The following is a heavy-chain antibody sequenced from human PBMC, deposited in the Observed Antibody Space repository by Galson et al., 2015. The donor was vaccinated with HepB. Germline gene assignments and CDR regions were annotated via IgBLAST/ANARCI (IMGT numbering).Heavy chain of an antibody. CDR1: GFTFSSYG. Sequence: SLRLSCAASGFTFSSYGMHWVRQAPGKGLEWVAVIWYDGSNKYYADSVKGRFTISRDNSKNTLYPQMNSLRAEDTAVYYCARDGTGSSQTFDYWGQGTLVTVSS. J-gene: IGHJ4*02. CDR2: IWYDGSNK. CDR3: ARDGTGSSQTFDY. D-gene: IGHD6-13*01. V-gene: IGHV3-33*01.